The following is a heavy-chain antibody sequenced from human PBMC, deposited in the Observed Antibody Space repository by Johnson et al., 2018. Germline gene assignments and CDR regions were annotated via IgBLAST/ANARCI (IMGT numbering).Heavy chain of an antibody. D-gene: IGHD3-22*01. V-gene: IGHV3-13*01. Sequence: VQLVQSGGGLVQPGRSLRLSCAASGITLSSYDMHWVRQVTGKGLAWVSAIAPGGDTYYPGSVKGRFTISRESAKNSLYLQMNSLRVEDTAVYYWSRDDQPADDSSGGAMDVWGKGTTVSVSS. CDR2: IAPGGDT. J-gene: IGHJ6*03. CDR3: SRDDQPADDSSGGAMDV. CDR1: GITLSSYD.